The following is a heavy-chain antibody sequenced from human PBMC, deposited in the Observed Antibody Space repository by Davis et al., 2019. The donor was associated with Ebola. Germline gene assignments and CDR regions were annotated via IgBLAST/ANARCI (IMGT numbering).Heavy chain of an antibody. Sequence: GESLKIPCKGSGYGLTNSWIAWMRQMPGKGLEWVGIIFPRDSDTRYSPSLQGQVTISVDKSISTTYLQWRGLKASDSDTYYCAKGEDNYGWTSGWYFDPWGQGTLVTVSS. V-gene: IGHV5-51*01. CDR3: AKGEDNYGWTSGWYFDP. J-gene: IGHJ5*02. CDR1: GYGLTNSW. CDR2: IFPRDSDT. D-gene: IGHD6-19*01.